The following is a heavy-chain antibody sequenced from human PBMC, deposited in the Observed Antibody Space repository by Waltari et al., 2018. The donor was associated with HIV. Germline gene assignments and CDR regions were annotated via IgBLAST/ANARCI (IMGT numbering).Heavy chain of an antibody. V-gene: IGHV3-30*18. Sequence: QVQLVESGGGVVQPGRSLRLSCAASGFTFSSYGMQWVRQAPGKGLECVASIPYDGSNKYYAASVKGRFTISRDNSKNTLYLQMNSLRAEDTAVYYCAKEASGRNYYYYYAMDVWGQGTTVTVSS. J-gene: IGHJ6*02. D-gene: IGHD2-15*01. CDR3: AKEASGRNYYYYYAMDV. CDR2: IPYDGSNK. CDR1: GFTFSSYG.